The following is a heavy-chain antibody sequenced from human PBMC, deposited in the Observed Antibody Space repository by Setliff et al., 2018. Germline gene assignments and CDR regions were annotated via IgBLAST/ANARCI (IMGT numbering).Heavy chain of an antibody. D-gene: IGHD3-22*01. CDR2: IYTNGAT. J-gene: IGHJ3*01. CDR3: ARDPHYDPTYSLPGHAFDF. CDR1: GASLSSGSYY. Sequence: PSETLSLTCTVSGASLSSGSYYWSWARQSAGKGPEWIGHIYTNGATNYSPSLKSRVSISADTSKNVLSLRLTSVTAADTAVYYCARDPHYDPTYSLPGHAFDFWGQGIMVTVSS. V-gene: IGHV4-61*09.